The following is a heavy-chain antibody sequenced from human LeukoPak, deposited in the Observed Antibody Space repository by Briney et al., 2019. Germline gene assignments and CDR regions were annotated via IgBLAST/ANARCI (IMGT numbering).Heavy chain of an antibody. CDR1: GGSISSSSYY. CDR2: IYYSGST. J-gene: IGHJ5*02. D-gene: IGHD1-26*01. V-gene: IGHV4-39*07. CDR3: ARDLRRGSYDWLDP. Sequence: NPSETLSLTCTVSGGSISSSSYYWGWIRQPPGKGLEWIGSIYYSGSTYYNPSLKSRVTISVDTSKNQFSLKLSSVTAADTAVYYCARDLRRGSYDWLDPWGQGTLVTVSS.